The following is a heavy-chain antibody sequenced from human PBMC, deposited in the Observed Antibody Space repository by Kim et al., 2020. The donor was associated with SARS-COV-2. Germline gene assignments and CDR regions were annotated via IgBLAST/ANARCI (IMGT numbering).Heavy chain of an antibody. J-gene: IGHJ1*01. V-gene: IGHV3-7*01. CDR2: LRYEGSAK. D-gene: IGHD5-18*01. Sequence: GGSLRLSCEASGFSLSNYWMSWVRQAPGKGLEWVASLRYEGSAKFYADSVKGRFTISRDSAQNSLFLHMSSLRAEDSALYYCARSISDTESPRIGIYFLHWGQGTLVTVSS. CDR3: ARSISDTESPRIGIYFLH. CDR1: GFSLSNYW.